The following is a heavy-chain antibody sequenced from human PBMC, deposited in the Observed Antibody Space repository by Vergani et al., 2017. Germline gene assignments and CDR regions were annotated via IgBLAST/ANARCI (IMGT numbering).Heavy chain of an antibody. V-gene: IGHV4-39*01. CDR2: IYYSGST. J-gene: IGHJ4*02. CDR3: ARVAYDILTGYQD. Sequence: QLQLQESGPGLVKPSETLSLTCTVSGGSISSSSYYWGWIRQPPGKGLEWIGSIYYSGSTYYNPSLKSRVTISVDTSKNQFSLKLSSVTAADTAVYYCARVAYDILTGYQDWGQGTLVTVSS. D-gene: IGHD3-9*01. CDR1: GGSISSSSYY.